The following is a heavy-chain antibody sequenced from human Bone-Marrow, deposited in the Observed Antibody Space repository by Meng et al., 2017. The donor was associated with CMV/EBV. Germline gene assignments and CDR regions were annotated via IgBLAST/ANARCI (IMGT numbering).Heavy chain of an antibody. Sequence: ASVKVSCKASGYTFTGYYMHWVRQAPGQGLEWMGWMNPNSGNTGYAQKFQGRVTITRNTSISTAYMELSSLRSEDTAVYYCARGVRSLRLAGDIVVVPAAKPPYWFDPWGQGTLVTVSS. V-gene: IGHV1-8*03. CDR3: ARGVRSLRLAGDIVVVPAAKPPYWFDP. D-gene: IGHD2-2*01. J-gene: IGHJ5*02. CDR2: MNPNSGNT. CDR1: GYTFTGYY.